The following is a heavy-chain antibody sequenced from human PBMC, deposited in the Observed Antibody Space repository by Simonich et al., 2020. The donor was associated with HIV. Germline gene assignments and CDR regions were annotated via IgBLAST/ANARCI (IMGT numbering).Heavy chain of an antibody. CDR2: IFYSVIT. Sequence: HLQLQESGPGLVKPSETLSLTCTVSGGSITSSSYYWGWIRQPPGKGLEWIGTIFYSVITDYNSSLKGRGTISVDTSKNQFSLRLISVTAADTAVYYCARSSWENYFYMDVWGIGTTVTVSS. CDR1: GGSITSSSYY. J-gene: IGHJ6*03. V-gene: IGHV4-39*01. CDR3: ARSSWENYFYMDV. D-gene: IGHD1-26*01.